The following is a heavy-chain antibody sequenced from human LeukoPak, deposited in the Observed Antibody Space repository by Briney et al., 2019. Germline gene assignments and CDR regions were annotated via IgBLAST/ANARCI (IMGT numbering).Heavy chain of an antibody. CDR2: IIPILGIA. CDR3: ARTKFKDKRITMVRGVNELDY. J-gene: IGHJ4*02. CDR1: GGTFSSYA. Sequence: SVKVSCKASGGTFSSYAISWVRQAPGQGLEWMGRIIPILGIANYAQKLQGRVTMTTDTSTSTAYMELRSLRSDDTAVYYCARTKFKDKRITMVRGVNELDYWGQGTLVTVSS. D-gene: IGHD3-10*01. V-gene: IGHV1-69*04.